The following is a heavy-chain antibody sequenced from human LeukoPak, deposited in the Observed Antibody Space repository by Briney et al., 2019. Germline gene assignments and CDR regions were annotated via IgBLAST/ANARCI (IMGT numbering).Heavy chain of an antibody. V-gene: IGHV3-23*01. D-gene: IGHD6-13*01. J-gene: IGHJ4*02. CDR1: GFTFTNHA. CDR2: TGGSGATT. Sequence: HPGGSLRLSCEASGFTFTNHAMNWVRQAPGKGLDWVSATGGSGATTYYADSVKGRFTISRDNSKNMLYLQMNSLRAEDTAVYYCARSPASGTWYFDLWGQGTPVTVSS. CDR3: ARSPASGTWYFDL.